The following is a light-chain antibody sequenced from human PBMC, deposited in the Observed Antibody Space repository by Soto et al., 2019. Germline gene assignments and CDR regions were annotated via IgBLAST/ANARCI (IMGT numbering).Light chain of an antibody. V-gene: IGKV1-5*01. CDR3: QQYNSYWT. Sequence: DIQMTQSPSTLSAYVGDRVTITCRASQSISSWLTWYQQKPEKAPKLLIYDASSLEGGVPSRVSGSGSGTEFTVTISSLQPDDSAAYYGQQYNSYWTFGQGTKVEIK. CDR1: QSISSW. J-gene: IGKJ1*01. CDR2: DAS.